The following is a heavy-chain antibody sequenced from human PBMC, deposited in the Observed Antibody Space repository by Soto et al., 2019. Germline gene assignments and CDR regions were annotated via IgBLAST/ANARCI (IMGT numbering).Heavy chain of an antibody. V-gene: IGHV4-4*07. Sequence: SETLSLTCTVSGGSISGYFWTWIRQPAGKGLEWIGRIYTNGTTNYHPSLKSRVTMSVDTSKNYFSLNLDYVTAADTAVYYCAREAVAATGTWWFGPWGQGTLVTVSS. CDR3: AREAVAATGTWWFGP. J-gene: IGHJ5*02. CDR1: GGSISGYF. CDR2: IYTNGTT. D-gene: IGHD6-13*01.